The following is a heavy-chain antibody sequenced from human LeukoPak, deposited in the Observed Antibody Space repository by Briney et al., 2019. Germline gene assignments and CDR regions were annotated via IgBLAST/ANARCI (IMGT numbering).Heavy chain of an antibody. CDR1: GFTSIAYA. CDR2: ISGGGVTT. J-gene: IGHJ6*02. D-gene: IGHD3-16*01. Sequence: GGSLRLSCVGSGFTSIAYALTWARQAPGKGLEWVSGISGGGVTTYYADSVKGRFTISRDNSKNTLYLQMNSLRADDTAIYYCARNQQLGGHSYYYYGMDVWGQGTTVIVSS. CDR3: ARNQQLGGHSYYYYGMDV. V-gene: IGHV3-23*01.